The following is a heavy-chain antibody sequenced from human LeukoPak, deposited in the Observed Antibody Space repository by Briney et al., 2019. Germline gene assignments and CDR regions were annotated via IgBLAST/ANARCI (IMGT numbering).Heavy chain of an antibody. CDR1: GFTSIAYA. CDR2: ISGGGVTT. J-gene: IGHJ6*02. D-gene: IGHD3-16*01. Sequence: GGSLRLSCVGSGFTSIAYALTWARQAPGKGLEWVSGISGGGVTTYYADSVKGRFTISRDNSKNTLYLQMNSLRADDTAIYYCARNQQLGGHSYYYYGMDVWGQGTTVIVSS. CDR3: ARNQQLGGHSYYYYGMDV. V-gene: IGHV3-23*01.